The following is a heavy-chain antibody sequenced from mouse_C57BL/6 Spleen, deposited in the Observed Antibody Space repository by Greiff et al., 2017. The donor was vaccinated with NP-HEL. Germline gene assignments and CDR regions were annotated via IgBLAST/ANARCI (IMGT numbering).Heavy chain of an antibody. CDR3: AREEAYDGYFPFAY. CDR1: GYTFTDYY. Sequence: EVKLQQSGPVLVKPGASVKMSCKASGYTFTDYYMNWVKQSHGKSLEWIGVINPYNGGTSYNQKFKGKATLTVDKSSSTAYMELNSLTSEDSAVYYCAREEAYDGYFPFAYWGQGTLVTVSA. V-gene: IGHV1-19*01. J-gene: IGHJ3*01. D-gene: IGHD2-3*01. CDR2: INPYNGGT.